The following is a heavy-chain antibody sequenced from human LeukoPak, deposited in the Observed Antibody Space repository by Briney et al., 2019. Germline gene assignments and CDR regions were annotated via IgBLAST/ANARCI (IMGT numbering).Heavy chain of an antibody. CDR2: IIPIFGTA. J-gene: IGHJ5*02. V-gene: IGHV1-69*06. Sequence: ASVKVSCKASGGTFSSYAISWVRQAPGQGLEWMGGIIPIFGTANYAQKFQGRVTITADKSTSTAYMELSSLRSEDTAVYYCARGLTIKHWFDPWGQGTLVTVSS. CDR3: ARGLTIKHWFDP. D-gene: IGHD3-10*01. CDR1: GGTFSSYA.